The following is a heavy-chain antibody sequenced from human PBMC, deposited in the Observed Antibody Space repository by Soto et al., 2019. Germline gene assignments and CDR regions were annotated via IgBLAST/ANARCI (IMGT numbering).Heavy chain of an antibody. D-gene: IGHD4-17*01. J-gene: IGHJ6*03. CDR2: INHSGST. Sequence: TSETLSLTCAVYGGSFSGYYWSWIRQPPGKGLEWIGEINHSGSTNYNPSLKSRVTISVDTSKNQFSLKLSSVTAADTAVYYCARVDFPTVNTDNYYDYMDVWGKGTTVTVSS. CDR1: GGSFSGYY. V-gene: IGHV4-34*01. CDR3: ARVDFPTVNTDNYYDYMDV.